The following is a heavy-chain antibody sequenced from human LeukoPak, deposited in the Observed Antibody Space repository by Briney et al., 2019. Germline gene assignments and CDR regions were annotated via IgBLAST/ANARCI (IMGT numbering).Heavy chain of an antibody. CDR1: GGSMSSFY. CDR2: IYYSGST. D-gene: IGHD6-19*01. CDR3: AGGKQWLAFDY. J-gene: IGHJ4*02. Sequence: SETLSLTCTVSGGSMSSFYWSWMRQPRGKGLEWIGYIYYSGSTHYNPSLKSRVTISVDKSKNQFSLNLSSVTAADTAVYYCAGGKQWLAFDYWGQGTLVTVSS. V-gene: IGHV4-59*08.